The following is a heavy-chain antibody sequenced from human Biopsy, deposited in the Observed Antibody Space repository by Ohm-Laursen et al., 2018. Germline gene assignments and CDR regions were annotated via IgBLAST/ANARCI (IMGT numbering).Heavy chain of an antibody. CDR3: ALCGPVCG. V-gene: IGHV3-23*01. D-gene: IGHD2-21*01. Sequence: LSLTCAASGITFTRYAFSWVRQGTEMGLEWVSGISASGGDKYYADSVKGRFTISRDNSKSTVYLQVSSLGPEDTARYYCALCGPVCGWGQGTLVTVSS. CDR2: ISASGGDK. J-gene: IGHJ4*02. CDR1: GITFTRYA.